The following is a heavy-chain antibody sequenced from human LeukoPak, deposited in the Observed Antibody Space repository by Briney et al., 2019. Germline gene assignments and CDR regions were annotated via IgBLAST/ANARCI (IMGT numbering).Heavy chain of an antibody. Sequence: HPGGSLRLSCAASGFTFSNYWMTWVRQAPGKGLEWVANIKEDGSEIFYVDSVKGRFTISRDNARNSLYLQMNSLRAEDTAVYYCTRTPDGVDYWGQGTLVTDSS. J-gene: IGHJ4*02. CDR3: TRTPDGVDY. CDR1: GFTFSNYW. V-gene: IGHV3-7*01. CDR2: IKEDGSEI. D-gene: IGHD3-10*01.